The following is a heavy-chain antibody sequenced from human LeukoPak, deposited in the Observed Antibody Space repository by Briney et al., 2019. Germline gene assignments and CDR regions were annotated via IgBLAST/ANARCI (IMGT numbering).Heavy chain of an antibody. V-gene: IGHV3-30-3*01. CDR3: ARDRTFPYLALMDTFGV. J-gene: IGHJ3*01. Sequence: GGSLRLSCAASGFTFSGYPIHWVRQAPGKGLEWVAVISYDGSNKYYADSVKGRFTISRDNSKNTLYLQMNSLRAEDTAVYYCARDRTFPYLALMDTFGVWGQGTMVTVSS. CDR2: ISYDGSNK. CDR1: GFTFSGYP. D-gene: IGHD2/OR15-2a*01.